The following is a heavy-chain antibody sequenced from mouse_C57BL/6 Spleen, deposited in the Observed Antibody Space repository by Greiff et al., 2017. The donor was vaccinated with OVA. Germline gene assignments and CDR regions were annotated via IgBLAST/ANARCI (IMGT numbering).Heavy chain of an antibody. CDR1: GYAFTNYL. CDR3: ARSGYYAMDYYDYGYFDV. V-gene: IGHV1-54*01. CDR2: INPGSGGT. J-gene: IGHJ1*03. D-gene: IGHD2-4*01. Sequence: VQLQQSGAELVRPGTSVKVSCKASGYAFTNYLIEWVKQRPGQGLEWIGVINPGSGGTNYNEKFKGKATLTADKSSSTAYMQLSSLTSEDSAVYFCARSGYYAMDYYDYGYFDVWGTGTTVTVSS.